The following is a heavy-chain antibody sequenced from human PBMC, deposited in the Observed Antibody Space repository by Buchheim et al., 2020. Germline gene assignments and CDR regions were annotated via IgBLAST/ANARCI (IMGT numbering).Heavy chain of an antibody. CDR2: IDWDDDK. Sequence: QVTLKESGPALVKPTQTLTLTCTFSGFSLSTSGMRVSWIRQPPGKALEWLARIDWDDDKFYSTSLKTRLTISKDTSKNQVGLTMTNMDPVDTATYYCARDYIVVVPAAIDYYYGMDVWGQGTT. D-gene: IGHD2-2*01. V-gene: IGHV2-70*04. CDR3: ARDYIVVVPAAIDYYYGMDV. J-gene: IGHJ6*02. CDR1: GFSLSTSGMR.